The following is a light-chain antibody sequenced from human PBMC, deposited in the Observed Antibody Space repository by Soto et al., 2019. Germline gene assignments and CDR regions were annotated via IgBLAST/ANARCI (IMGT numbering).Light chain of an antibody. CDR2: GAS. V-gene: IGKV3-15*01. CDR3: QQGHNWPLT. Sequence: EIVMTQSPATLSLSPGERAALSCRASPSTNSELDWYQQKPGQPPRLLIYGASTRATGVPARFTGSESGSEFTLTISGLQSEDFAVYYCQQGHNWPLTFGQGTRLEI. J-gene: IGKJ2*01. CDR1: PSTNSE.